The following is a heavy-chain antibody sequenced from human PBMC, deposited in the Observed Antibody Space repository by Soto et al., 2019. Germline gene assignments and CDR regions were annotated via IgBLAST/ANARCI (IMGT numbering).Heavy chain of an antibody. CDR1: GGSISSYH. V-gene: IGHV4-59*01. CDR2: IDYSGST. J-gene: IGHJ4*02. CDR3: ARVGYGSLIDY. Sequence: SSETLSLTCTVSGGSISSYHWSWIRQAPGKGLEWIGNIDYSGSTNYNPSLKSRVTILVDTSKEQFSLRLSSVTAADTAMYYCARVGYGSLIDYWGQGTLVTVSS. D-gene: IGHD3-10*01.